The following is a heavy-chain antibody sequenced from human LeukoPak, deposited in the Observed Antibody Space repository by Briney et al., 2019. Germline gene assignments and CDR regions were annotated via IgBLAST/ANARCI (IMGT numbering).Heavy chain of an antibody. CDR3: AKSVAVAGPFDY. V-gene: IGHV3-30*18. J-gene: IGHJ4*02. D-gene: IGHD6-19*01. CDR2: ISYDGSNK. CDR1: GFTFSSYG. Sequence: PGGSLRLSCAASGFTFSSYGMHWVRQAPGKGLEWVAVISYDGSNKYYADSVKGRFTISRDNSKNTLYLQMNSLRAEDTAVYYCAKSVAVAGPFDYWGQGTLVTVSS.